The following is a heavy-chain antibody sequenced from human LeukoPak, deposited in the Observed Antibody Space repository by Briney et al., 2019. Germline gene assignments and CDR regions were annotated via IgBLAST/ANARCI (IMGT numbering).Heavy chain of an antibody. CDR1: GFTFSSYA. CDR3: AREGDGYNSPGDY. D-gene: IGHD5-24*01. Sequence: AGGSLRLSCAASGFTFSSYAMSWVRQAPGKGLEWVSAISGSGGSTYYADSVKGRFTISRDNSKNTLYLQMNSLRAEDTAVYYCAREGDGYNSPGDYWGQGTLVTVSS. J-gene: IGHJ4*02. V-gene: IGHV3-23*01. CDR2: ISGSGGST.